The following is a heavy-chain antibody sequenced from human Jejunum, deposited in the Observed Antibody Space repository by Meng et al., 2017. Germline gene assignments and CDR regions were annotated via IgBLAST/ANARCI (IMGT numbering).Heavy chain of an antibody. CDR2: INTDGSNT. Sequence: GESLKISCAASGFTFTSYWLHWVRQAPGKGLVWVSRINTDGSNTDSADSVKGRFTISRDNTKNTLYLQMNSLRAEDTGVYYCARAKGGTCGADCYCDYWGQGTLVTVSS. V-gene: IGHV3-74*01. D-gene: IGHD2-21*02. J-gene: IGHJ4*02. CDR3: ARAKGGTCGADCYCDY. CDR1: GFTFTSYW.